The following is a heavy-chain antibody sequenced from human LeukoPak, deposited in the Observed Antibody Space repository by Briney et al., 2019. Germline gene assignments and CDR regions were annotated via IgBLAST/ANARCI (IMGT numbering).Heavy chain of an antibody. D-gene: IGHD2-15*01. J-gene: IGHJ4*02. CDR2: ISAYNGNI. V-gene: IGHV1-18*01. CDR1: GYTFTSYG. Sequence: ASVKVSCKASGYTFTSYGISWVRQAPGQGLEWMGWISAYNGNINYAQKLQGRVTMTTDTSTSTAYMELRSLRSDDTAVYYCAREPLCSGGSCYSGGWLRDYWGQGTLVTVSS. CDR3: AREPLCSGGSCYSGGWLRDY.